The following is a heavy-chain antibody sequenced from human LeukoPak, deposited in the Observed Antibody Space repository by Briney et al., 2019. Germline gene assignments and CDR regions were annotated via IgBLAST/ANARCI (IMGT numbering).Heavy chain of an antibody. J-gene: IGHJ3*01. CDR1: GASISSGGYS. CDR2: VHGSGIT. Sequence: PSQTLSLTCAVSGASISSGGYSWSWTRQPPGKGLEWIGYVHGSGITYYNPSLKSRVTISADGSKNQFSLKLSSVTAADTAVYYCARSEAFNVWGQGTMVTVSS. CDR3: ARSEAFNV. V-gene: IGHV4-30-2*01.